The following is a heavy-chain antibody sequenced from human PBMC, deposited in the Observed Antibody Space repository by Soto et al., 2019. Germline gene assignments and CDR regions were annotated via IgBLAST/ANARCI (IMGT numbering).Heavy chain of an antibody. CDR2: ISSSGSTI. J-gene: IGHJ4*02. CDR3: AKEAYYYACSGYYFYDY. CDR1: GFTFSSYE. D-gene: IGHD3-22*01. Sequence: GGSLRLSCAAFGFTFSSYEMNWVRQAPGKGLEWVSYISSSGSTIYYADSVKGRFTISSDNAKNPLYLHMNSLRAEDTAVYYCAKEAYYYACSGYYFYDYWGQGTLVTVSS. V-gene: IGHV3-48*03.